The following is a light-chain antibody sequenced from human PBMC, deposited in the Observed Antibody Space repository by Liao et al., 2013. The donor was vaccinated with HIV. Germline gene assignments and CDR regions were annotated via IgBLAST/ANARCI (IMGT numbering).Light chain of an antibody. Sequence: SYELTQPTSVSVSPGQTANITCSGDKLGDKSTCWYQQKPGHSPVLVIYQDTKRPSGIPERFFGSNSGNTATLTISGTLPMDEADYYCQAWDSTTAVVFGGGTKLT. J-gene: IGLJ2*01. CDR1: KLGDKS. CDR2: QDT. V-gene: IGLV3-1*01. CDR3: QAWDSTTAVV.